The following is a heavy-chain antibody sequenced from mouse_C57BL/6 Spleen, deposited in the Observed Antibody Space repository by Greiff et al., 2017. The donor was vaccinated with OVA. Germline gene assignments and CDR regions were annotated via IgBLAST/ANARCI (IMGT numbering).Heavy chain of an antibody. Sequence: QVQLKQSGPGLVAPSQSLSITCTVSGFSLTSYAISWVRQPPGKGLEWLGVIWTGGGTNYNSALKSRLSISKDNSKSQVFLKMNSLQTDDTARYYCARNPITTVVATGYFDYWGQGTTLTVSS. CDR1: GFSLTSYA. CDR3: ARNPITTVVATGYFDY. CDR2: IWTGGGT. J-gene: IGHJ2*01. D-gene: IGHD1-1*01. V-gene: IGHV2-9-1*01.